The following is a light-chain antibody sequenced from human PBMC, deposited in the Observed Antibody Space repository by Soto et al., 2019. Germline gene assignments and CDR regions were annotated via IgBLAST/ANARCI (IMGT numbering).Light chain of an antibody. J-gene: IGKJ1*01. Sequence: DIQMTQSPPTLSASVGDRVTITCRASQCIRHYLAWYQQMPGKAPKLLIYGASTLQSGVPSRFSGSGSGTEFTLTISSLQPDDFGTYFCQHHNSYSQTFGQGTKVEIK. CDR3: QHHNSYSQT. CDR2: GAS. V-gene: IGKV1-5*01. CDR1: QCIRHY.